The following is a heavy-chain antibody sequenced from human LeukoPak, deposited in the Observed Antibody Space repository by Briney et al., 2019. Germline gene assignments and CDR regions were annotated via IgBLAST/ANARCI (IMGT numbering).Heavy chain of an antibody. CDR2: INHSGST. Sequence: SETLSLTCAVCGGSFSGYYWSWIRQPPGKGLEWIGEINHSGSTNYNPSLKSRVTISVDTSKNQFSLRLRSVTAADTAVYYCARALDYYGSGSWPYITYYFDYWGQGTLVTVSS. CDR1: GGSFSGYY. V-gene: IGHV4-34*01. J-gene: IGHJ4*02. D-gene: IGHD3-10*01. CDR3: ARALDYYGSGSWPYITYYFDY.